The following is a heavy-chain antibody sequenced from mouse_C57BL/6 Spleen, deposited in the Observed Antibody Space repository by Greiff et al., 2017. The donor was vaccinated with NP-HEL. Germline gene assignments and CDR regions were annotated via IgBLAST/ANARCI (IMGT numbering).Heavy chain of an antibody. CDR2: ISSGSSTI. J-gene: IGHJ2*01. D-gene: IGHD2-12*01. CDR3: ARPEYYSLYYFDY. CDR1: GFTFSDYG. V-gene: IGHV5-17*01. Sequence: EVHLVESGGGLVKPGGSLKLSCAASGFTFSDYGMHWVRQAPEKGLEWVAYISSGSSTIYYADTVKGRFTISRDNAKNTLFLQMTSLRSEDTAMYYCARPEYYSLYYFDYWGQGTTLTVSS.